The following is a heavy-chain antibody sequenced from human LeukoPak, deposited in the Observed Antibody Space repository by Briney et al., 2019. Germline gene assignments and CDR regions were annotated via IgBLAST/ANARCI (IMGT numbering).Heavy chain of an antibody. J-gene: IGHJ4*02. CDR1: GFTFSSYG. Sequence: GGSLRLSCAASGFTFSSYGMYWVRQAPGKGLEWVAVIWYDGSNKYYADSVKGRFTISRDNSKNTLYLQMNSLRAEDTAVYYCAKGGCGGDCYYYFDYWGQGTLVTVSS. CDR2: IWYDGSNK. V-gene: IGHV3-33*06. CDR3: AKGGCGGDCYYYFDY. D-gene: IGHD2-21*02.